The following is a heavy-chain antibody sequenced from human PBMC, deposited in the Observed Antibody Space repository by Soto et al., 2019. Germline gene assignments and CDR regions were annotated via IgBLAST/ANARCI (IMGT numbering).Heavy chain of an antibody. J-gene: IGHJ4*02. Sequence: PSETLSLTCIVSGASITSDGYYWSWIRQFPGKGPEWIGHIYYSGNSYYNLSLGSRLLISVDTSKNQFSLKLSSVTAADTAVYYCARTVGSGSPDFDYWVQGILVTVSS. CDR2: IYYSGNS. CDR3: ARTVGSGSPDFDY. CDR1: GASITSDGYY. D-gene: IGHD3-10*01. V-gene: IGHV4-31*03.